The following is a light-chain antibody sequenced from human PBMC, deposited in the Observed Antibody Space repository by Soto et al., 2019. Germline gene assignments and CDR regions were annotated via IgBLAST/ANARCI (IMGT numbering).Light chain of an antibody. CDR3: QQYNEWPIT. J-gene: IGKJ5*01. CDR2: DVS. Sequence: EIVMTQSPATLSVSPGERVTLSCRASQSVSSNLAWYQQKPGQAPRVLIYDVSARATGISGSFSGSGSGTEFTLTITSLQSEDFAVYYCQQYNEWPITFGQGTRLEI. CDR1: QSVSSN. V-gene: IGKV3-15*01.